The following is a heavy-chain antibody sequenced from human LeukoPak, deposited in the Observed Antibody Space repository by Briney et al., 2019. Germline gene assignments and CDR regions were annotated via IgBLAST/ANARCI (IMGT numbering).Heavy chain of an antibody. CDR2: INPSGGST. CDR1: GYTFTSYY. Sequence: ASVKVSCKASGYTFTSYYMHWVRQAPGQGLEWMGIINPSGGSTGYAQKFQGRVTMTRDMSTSTVYMELSSLRSEDTAVYYCARDGSGSYYRDDAFDIWGQGTMVTVSS. J-gene: IGHJ3*02. V-gene: IGHV1-46*01. D-gene: IGHD3-10*01. CDR3: ARDGSGSYYRDDAFDI.